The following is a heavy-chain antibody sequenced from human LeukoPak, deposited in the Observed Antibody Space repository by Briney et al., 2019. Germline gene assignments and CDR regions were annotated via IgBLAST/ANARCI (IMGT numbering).Heavy chain of an antibody. CDR3: ARVYYDSSGLAQFDY. CDR2: ISYSGST. D-gene: IGHD3-22*01. Sequence: SQTLSLTGTVSGGSSSSGDYYWRWIRQPPGKGLEWIGYISYSGSTYYNPSLKSRVTISVDTSKNQFSLKLSSVTAADTAVYFCARVYYDSSGLAQFDYWGQGTLVTVSS. J-gene: IGHJ4*02. V-gene: IGHV4-30-4*01. CDR1: GGSSSSGDYY.